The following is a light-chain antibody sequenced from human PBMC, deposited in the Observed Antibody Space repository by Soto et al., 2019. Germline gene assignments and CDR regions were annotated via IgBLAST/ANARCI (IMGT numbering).Light chain of an antibody. CDR2: WAS. J-gene: IGKJ4*01. Sequence: VRTQDPDSLAVSLGERATINCKSCQRVLYRSNNKTYFAWYQQKPGQPPKPLIYWASTRESVVPDRFSGSGSGTDFTLTISSLLAEAVAVYDCQQYYSTPHSFGGGTNVYIK. CDR1: QRVLYRSNNKTY. CDR3: QQYYSTPHS. V-gene: IGKV4-1*01.